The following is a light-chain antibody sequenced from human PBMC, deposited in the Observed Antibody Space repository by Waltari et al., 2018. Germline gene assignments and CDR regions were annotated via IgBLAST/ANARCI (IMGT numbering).Light chain of an antibody. CDR2: WAS. CDR3: QQYYSTPS. Sequence: DIVMTQSPDSLAVSLGERATINCKSSQSVLFTSNNKNYLAWYQQKPGQPPKLLIYWASTRDSGVPDRFSGSGSGTDFSLTISSLHAEDVAVYYCQQYYSTPSFGQGTKLAI. J-gene: IGKJ2*01. V-gene: IGKV4-1*01. CDR1: QSVLFTSNNKNY.